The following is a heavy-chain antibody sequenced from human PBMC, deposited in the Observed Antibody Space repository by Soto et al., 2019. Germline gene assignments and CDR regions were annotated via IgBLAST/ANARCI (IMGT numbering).Heavy chain of an antibody. D-gene: IGHD5-12*01. V-gene: IGHV3-33*01. Sequence: GGSLRLSCAASGFTFSSYGMHWVRQAPGKGLEWVAVIWYDGSNKYYADYVKGRFTISRDNSKNTLYLQMNSLRAEDTAVYYGARDANSGYDRSYMDVWGKGTTVTVSS. CDR1: GFTFSSYG. J-gene: IGHJ6*03. CDR3: ARDANSGYDRSYMDV. CDR2: IWYDGSNK.